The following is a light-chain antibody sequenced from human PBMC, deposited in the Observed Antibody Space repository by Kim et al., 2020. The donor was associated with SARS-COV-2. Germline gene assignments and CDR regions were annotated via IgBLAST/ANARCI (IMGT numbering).Light chain of an antibody. J-gene: IGLJ3*02. CDR1: SSSIGSYNY. Sequence: GQSISISCTGTSSSIGSYNYVSWHQQHPGKAPKLMIYDVNKRPSGISSRFSGSKSGSTVSLTISGLQAEDEADYYCSSFTTRSTLVFGGGTKVTVL. CDR2: DVN. V-gene: IGLV2-14*03. CDR3: SSFTTRSTLV.